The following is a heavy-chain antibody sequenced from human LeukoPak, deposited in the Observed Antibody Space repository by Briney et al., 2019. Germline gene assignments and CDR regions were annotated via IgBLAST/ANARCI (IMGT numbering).Heavy chain of an antibody. V-gene: IGHV4-34*01. J-gene: IGHJ4*02. Sequence: PSETLSLTCAVYGESFSGYHWSWIRQTPGKGLEWIGKINHTGSTIYNPSLKSRLTISVDTPKNQFSLELSSVTAADTAVYYCARVDYVWGSYSYTSNFDYSGQGTLVTVSA. CDR3: ARVDYVWGSYSYTSNFDY. CDR1: GESFSGYH. D-gene: IGHD3-16*02. CDR2: INHTGST.